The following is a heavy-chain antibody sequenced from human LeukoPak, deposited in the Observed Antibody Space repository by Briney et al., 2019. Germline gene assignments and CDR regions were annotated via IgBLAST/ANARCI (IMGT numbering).Heavy chain of an antibody. Sequence: GGSLRLSCAASGFTFSSYWMHWVRQAPGKGLVWVSRIKSDGSTRYADSVKGRFTISRDNAKNTVSLRMNSLRAEDTGVYYCARAPSEIGGYYPEYFRHWGQGTLVTVSP. J-gene: IGHJ1*01. V-gene: IGHV3-74*01. CDR2: IKSDGST. CDR3: ARAPSEIGGYYPEYFRH. D-gene: IGHD3-22*01. CDR1: GFTFSSYW.